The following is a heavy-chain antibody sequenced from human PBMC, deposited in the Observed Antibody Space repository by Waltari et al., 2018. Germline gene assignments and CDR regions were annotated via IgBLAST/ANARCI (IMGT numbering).Heavy chain of an antibody. V-gene: IGHV4-39*07. J-gene: IGHJ5*02. CDR2: IYYSGGT. CDR3: ARDWYSSGWYDD. CDR1: GGSISSSSYY. Sequence: QLQLQESGPGLVKPSETLSLTCTVSGGSISSSSYYWGWIRQPPGKGLEWIGSIYYSGGTDYNPSLKSRVTISVDTSKNQFSLKLSAVTAADTAVYYCARDWYSSGWYDDWGQGTLVTVSS. D-gene: IGHD6-19*01.